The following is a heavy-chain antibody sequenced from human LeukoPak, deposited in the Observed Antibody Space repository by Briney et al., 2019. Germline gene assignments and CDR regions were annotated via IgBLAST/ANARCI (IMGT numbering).Heavy chain of an antibody. CDR1: GGSFSGYY. CDR2: INHSGST. CDR3: ARVVVVVAATHIDY. D-gene: IGHD2-15*01. V-gene: IGHV4-34*01. Sequence: PSETLSLTCAVYGGSFSGYYWSSVRQPPGKGLEWLGEINHSGSTNYNPSLKSRVTISVDTSKNQFSLKLSSVTAADTAVYYCARVVVVVAATHIDYWGQGTLVTVSS. J-gene: IGHJ4*02.